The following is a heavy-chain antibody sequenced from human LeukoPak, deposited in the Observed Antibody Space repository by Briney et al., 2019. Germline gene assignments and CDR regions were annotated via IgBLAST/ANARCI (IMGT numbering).Heavy chain of an antibody. V-gene: IGHV4-31*03. J-gene: IGHJ4*02. CDR2: IYYSGST. D-gene: IGHD2-15*01. Sequence: SETLSLTCTVSGGSISSGGYYWSWIRQHPGKGLEWIGYIYYSGSTYYNPSLKSRVTISVDTSKNQFSLKLSSVTAADTAVYYCATGGFNCSGGSCYENGDYFDYWGQGTLVTVSS. CDR3: ATGGFNCSGGSCYENGDYFDY. CDR1: GGSISSGGYY.